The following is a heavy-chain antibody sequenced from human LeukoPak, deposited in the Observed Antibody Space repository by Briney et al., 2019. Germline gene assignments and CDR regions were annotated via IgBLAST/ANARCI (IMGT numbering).Heavy chain of an antibody. CDR3: ASSPPTLVDAFDI. Sequence: IPSETLSLTCTVPGGSISSYYWSWIRQPPGKGLEWIGYIYYSGSTNYNPSLKSRVTISVDTSKNQFSLKLGSVTAADTPVYYCASSPPTLVDAFDIWGQGTMVTVSS. J-gene: IGHJ3*02. D-gene: IGHD2-2*01. CDR1: GGSISSYY. V-gene: IGHV4-59*01. CDR2: IYYSGST.